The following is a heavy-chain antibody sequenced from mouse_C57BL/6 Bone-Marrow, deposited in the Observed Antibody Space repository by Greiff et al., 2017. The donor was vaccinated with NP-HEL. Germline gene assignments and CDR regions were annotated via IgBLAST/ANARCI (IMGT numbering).Heavy chain of an antibody. CDR3: ARPLNWEGAMDD. Sequence: EVMLVESGGGLVQPGGSLKLSCAASGFTFSDYYMYWVRQTPEKRLEWVAYISNGGGSTYYPDTVKGRFTISRDNAKNTLDLQMSRLKAEDTAMYDCARPLNWEGAMDDWGQGTSVTVSS. CDR1: GFTFSDYY. V-gene: IGHV5-12*01. D-gene: IGHD4-1*01. CDR2: ISNGGGST. J-gene: IGHJ4*01.